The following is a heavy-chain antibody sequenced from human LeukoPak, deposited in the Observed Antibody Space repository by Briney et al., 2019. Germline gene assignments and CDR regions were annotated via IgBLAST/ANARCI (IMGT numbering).Heavy chain of an antibody. CDR3: ARTDSSGYYVWGAFDI. CDR1: GGSISSYY. V-gene: IGHV4-59*08. CDR2: IYYSGST. J-gene: IGHJ3*02. Sequence: PSETLSLTCTVSGGSISSYYWSWIRQPPGRGLEWIGYIYYSGSTNYNPSLKSRVTISVDTSKNQFSLKLSSVTAADTAVNYCARTDSSGYYVWGAFDIWGQGTMVTVSS. D-gene: IGHD3-22*01.